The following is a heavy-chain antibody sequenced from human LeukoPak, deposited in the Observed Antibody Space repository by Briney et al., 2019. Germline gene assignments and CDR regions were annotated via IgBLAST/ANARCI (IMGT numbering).Heavy chain of an antibody. V-gene: IGHV3-53*01. CDR3: ARLAVADP. Sequence: GGSLRLSCAVSGFTVSSNYMNWVRQAPGKGLEWVSAIYSGGATYYADSVKGRFTISRDNTTNTLYLQMNSLRAEDTAVYYCARLAVADPWGQEPGSLSPQ. J-gene: IGHJ5*02. CDR2: IYSGGAT. CDR1: GFTVSSNY. D-gene: IGHD6-19*01.